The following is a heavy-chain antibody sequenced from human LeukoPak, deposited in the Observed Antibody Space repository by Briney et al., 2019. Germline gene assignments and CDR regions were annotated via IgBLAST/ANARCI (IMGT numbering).Heavy chain of an antibody. CDR2: IYYSGST. CDR1: GGSISSSRYY. D-gene: IGHD7-27*01. CDR3: AGATGDPIRFDP. Sequence: SETLSLTCTVSGGSISSSRYYWGWIRQSPGKGLEWIGSIYYSGSTYYNPSLKSRVTISVDTSKNQFSLKLSSVTAADTAVYYCAGATGDPIRFDPWGQGTLVTVSS. V-gene: IGHV4-39*07. J-gene: IGHJ5*02.